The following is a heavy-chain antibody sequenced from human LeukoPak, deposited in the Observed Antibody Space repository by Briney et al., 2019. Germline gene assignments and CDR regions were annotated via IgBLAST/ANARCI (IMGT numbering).Heavy chain of an antibody. V-gene: IGHV1-2*06. CDR3: ARRPRGGSYQYLPGPIDY. CDR2: INPNSGGT. D-gene: IGHD1-26*01. J-gene: IGHJ4*02. CDR1: GYTFTGYY. Sequence: ASVKVSCKASGYTFTGYYMHWVRQAPGQGLEWMGRINPNSGGTNYAQKFQGRVTMTRDTSISTAYMELSRLRSDDTAVYYCARRPRGGSYQYLPGPIDYWAREPWSASPQ.